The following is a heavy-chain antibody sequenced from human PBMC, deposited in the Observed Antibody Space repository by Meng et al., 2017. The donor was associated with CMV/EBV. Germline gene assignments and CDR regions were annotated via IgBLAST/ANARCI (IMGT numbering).Heavy chain of an antibody. CDR2: ISSNVGST. V-gene: IGHV3-64*02. CDR3: ARVTGAGDYYFDY. D-gene: IGHD4-17*01. Sequence: GGSLRLSCAASGFTFSSYAMHWVRQAPGKGLEYVSAISSNVGSTYYADSVKGRFAISRDNSRNTLYLQMGSLRAEDMAVYYCARVTGAGDYYFDYWGQGTLVTVSS. CDR1: GFTFSSYA. J-gene: IGHJ4*02.